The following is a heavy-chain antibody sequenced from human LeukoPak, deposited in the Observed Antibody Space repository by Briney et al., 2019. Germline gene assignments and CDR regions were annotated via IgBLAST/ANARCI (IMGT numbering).Heavy chain of an antibody. V-gene: IGHV4-59*01. D-gene: IGHD4-17*01. CDR1: GASISSYY. Sequence: SETLSLTCTVSGASISSYYWSWIRQPPGKGLEWIGYIYYSGSTNYNPSLKSRVTFSVDTSKNQFSLKLISVTAADTAVYYCARDSPTDEYFQHWGQGTLVTVSS. J-gene: IGHJ1*01. CDR3: ARDSPTDEYFQH. CDR2: IYYSGST.